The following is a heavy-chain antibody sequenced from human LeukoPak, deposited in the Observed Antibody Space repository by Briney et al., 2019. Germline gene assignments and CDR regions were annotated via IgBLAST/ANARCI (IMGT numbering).Heavy chain of an antibody. V-gene: IGHV1-8*03. Sequence: GASVKVSCKASGYIFTSYDINWVRQATGQGLEWMGWMNPNSGNTGYAQKFQGRVTITRNTSISTAYMELSSLRSEGTAVYYCARVKGGSYYYYYYYYMDVWGKGTTVTVSS. D-gene: IGHD1-26*01. CDR1: GYIFTSYD. CDR3: ARVKGGSYYYYYYYYMDV. CDR2: MNPNSGNT. J-gene: IGHJ6*03.